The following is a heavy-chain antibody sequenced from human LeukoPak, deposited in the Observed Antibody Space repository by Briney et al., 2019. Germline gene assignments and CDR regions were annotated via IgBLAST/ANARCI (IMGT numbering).Heavy chain of an antibody. CDR1: GFTFDDYA. V-gene: IGHV3-9*01. CDR2: ISWNSGSI. Sequence: GRSLRLSCAASGFTFDDYAMHWVRQAPGKGLEWVSGISWNSGSIGYADSVKGRFTISRDNAKNSLYLQMNSLRAEDTAVYYCARLSWDAFDIWGQGTVVTVSS. CDR3: ARLSWDAFDI. D-gene: IGHD2/OR15-2a*01. J-gene: IGHJ3*02.